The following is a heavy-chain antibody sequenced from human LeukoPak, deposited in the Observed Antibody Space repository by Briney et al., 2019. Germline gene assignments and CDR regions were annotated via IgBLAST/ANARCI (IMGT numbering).Heavy chain of an antibody. CDR3: ARDHRYFYIDV. CDR2: ISSSGTYI. V-gene: IGHV3-21*01. Sequence: GGSLRLSCAASGFTFSTYTMSWVRQAPGRGLEWVSSISSSGTYIYYADSLKGRFTISRDNAQISLYLQTNSLRAEDTAVYYCARDHRYFYIDVWGKGTTVTVSS. CDR1: GFTFSTYT. J-gene: IGHJ6*03.